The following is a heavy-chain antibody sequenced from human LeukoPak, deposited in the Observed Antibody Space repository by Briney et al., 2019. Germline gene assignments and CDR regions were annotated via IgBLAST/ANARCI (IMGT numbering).Heavy chain of an antibody. V-gene: IGHV4-59*01. Sequence: SETLSLTCTVSGGSISSYYWSWIRQPPGKGLEWIGYIYYSGSTNYNPSLKSRVTISVDTSKNQFSLKLSSVTAADTAVYYCARSPNYNRTLPFDYWGQGTLVTVSS. CDR1: GGSISSYY. D-gene: IGHD3-22*01. CDR3: ARSPNYNRTLPFDY. CDR2: IYYSGST. J-gene: IGHJ4*02.